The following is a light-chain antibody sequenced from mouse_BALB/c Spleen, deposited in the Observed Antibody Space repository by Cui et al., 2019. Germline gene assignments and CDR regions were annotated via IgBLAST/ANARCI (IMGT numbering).Light chain of an antibody. J-gene: IGKJ2*01. V-gene: IGKV4-58*01. Sequence: ENVLPQSPAIIAASLGQKVTMTCSASSSVSSSYLHWYQQKSGASPKPLIHRTSNLASGVPARFSGSGSGTSYSLTISSVEAEDDATYYCQQWSGYPFTFGGGTKLEIK. CDR2: RTS. CDR3: QQWSGYPFT. CDR1: SSVSSSY.